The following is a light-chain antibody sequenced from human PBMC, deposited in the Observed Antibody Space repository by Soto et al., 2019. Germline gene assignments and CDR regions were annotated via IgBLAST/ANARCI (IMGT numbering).Light chain of an antibody. CDR2: DVN. V-gene: IGLV2-14*03. CDR1: SSDIGAYNF. J-gene: IGLJ2*01. CDR3: PSLTTSTTMI. Sequence: QSALTQPASVSGSPGQSITISCTGTSSDIGAYNFVSWYQQHPGKAPKLMLYDVNIRPSGVSNRFSGSKSGNTASLTISGPQAEDEADYYRPSLTTSTTMIFRGGTKLTVL.